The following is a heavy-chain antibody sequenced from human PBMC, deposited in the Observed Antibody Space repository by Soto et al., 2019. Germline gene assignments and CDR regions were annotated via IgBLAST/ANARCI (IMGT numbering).Heavy chain of an antibody. D-gene: IGHD3-9*01. V-gene: IGHV4-4*07. J-gene: IGHJ5*02. CDR1: VDSASSYC. Sequence: SETLSLTCTVSVDSASSYCWSWVRQTAGKGLEWIGRMYTTGTTNYNPSLKSRVTMSIDTSKRQFSLKLSSVTAADTAVYYCVKENKPEMTRVWLRPWGAGTMVTVSS. CDR2: MYTTGTT. CDR3: VKENKPEMTRVWLRP.